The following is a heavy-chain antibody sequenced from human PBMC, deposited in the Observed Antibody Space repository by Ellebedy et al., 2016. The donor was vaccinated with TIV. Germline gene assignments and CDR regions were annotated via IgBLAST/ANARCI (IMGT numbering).Heavy chain of an antibody. CDR1: GFTFSSYS. CDR3: ARESVVIAYNWFDP. CDR2: ISSSSSYI. V-gene: IGHV3-21*01. Sequence: GESLKISXAASGFTFSSYSMNWVRQAPGKGLEWVSSISSSSSYIYYADSVKGRFTISRDNAKNSLYLQMNSLRAEDTAVYYCARESVVIAYNWFDPWGQGTLVTVSS. J-gene: IGHJ5*02. D-gene: IGHD2-21*01.